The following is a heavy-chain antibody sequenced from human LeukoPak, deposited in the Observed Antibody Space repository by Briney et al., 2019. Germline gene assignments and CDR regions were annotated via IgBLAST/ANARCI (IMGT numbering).Heavy chain of an antibody. J-gene: IGHJ4*02. CDR3: ARGRVAYSAYYFDY. CDR2: IYYTGNT. Sequence: SETLSLTCTVSGDSITNYFWSWIRQPPGKGLEWIGYIYYTGNTNYKPSLKSRVTMSVDTSTNQFSQRLRSVTAADTAVYYCARGRVAYSAYYFDYWGRGALVTVSS. CDR1: GDSITNYF. V-gene: IGHV4-59*01. D-gene: IGHD2-15*01.